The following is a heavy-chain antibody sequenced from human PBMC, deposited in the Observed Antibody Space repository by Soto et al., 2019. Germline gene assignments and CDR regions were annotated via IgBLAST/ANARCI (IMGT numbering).Heavy chain of an antibody. CDR2: ISGSGGST. J-gene: IGHJ4*02. CDR3: AKVGELMVYAGGFDY. V-gene: IGHV3-23*01. Sequence: GQLLESGGGLVQPGGSLRLSCAASGFTFSNFAMSWVRQAPGKGLEWVSAISGSGGSTYYADSVKGRFTISRDNSKNTLYLQMNSLRAEDTAVYYCAKVGELMVYAGGFDYWGQGTLVTVSS. CDR1: GFTFSNFA. D-gene: IGHD2-8*01.